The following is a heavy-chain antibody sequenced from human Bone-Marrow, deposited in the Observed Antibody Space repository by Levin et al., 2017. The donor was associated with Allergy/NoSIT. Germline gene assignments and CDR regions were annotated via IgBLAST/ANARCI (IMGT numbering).Heavy chain of an antibody. V-gene: IGHV3-30-3*01. D-gene: IGHD2-15*01. Sequence: GGSLRLSCAASGFTFSSYAMHWVRQAPGKGLEWVAVISYDGSNKYYADSVKGRFTISRDNSKNTLYLQMNSLRAEDTAVYYCAREGPGDIVVVVAANRDAFDIWGQGTMVTVSS. CDR1: GFTFSSYA. J-gene: IGHJ3*02. CDR2: ISYDGSNK. CDR3: AREGPGDIVVVVAANRDAFDI.